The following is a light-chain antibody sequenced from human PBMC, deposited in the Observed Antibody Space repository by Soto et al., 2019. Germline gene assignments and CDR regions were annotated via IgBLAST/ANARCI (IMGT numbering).Light chain of an antibody. CDR2: EVS. Sequence: QSVLTQPASVSGSPGQSITISCTGTSSDVGGYNYVSWYQQHPGKAPKLMIYEVSNRPSGVSNRFSGSKSGNTASLTISGLQAEDEADYYCSSYTSSSTPDEVFGGGTKLTVL. CDR3: SSYTSSSTPDEV. CDR1: SSDVGGYNY. V-gene: IGLV2-14*01. J-gene: IGLJ2*01.